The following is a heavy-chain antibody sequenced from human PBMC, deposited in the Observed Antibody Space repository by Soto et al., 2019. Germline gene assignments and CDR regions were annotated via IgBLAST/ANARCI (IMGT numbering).Heavy chain of an antibody. CDR2: ISSSSSTI. V-gene: IGHV3-48*01. D-gene: IGHD3-22*01. J-gene: IGHJ4*02. CDR3: ARDYYDSSGYSADFDY. Sequence: EVQLVESGGGLVQPGGSLRLSCAASGFTFSSYSMNWVRQAPGKGLEWVSYISSSSSTIYYADSVKGRFTISRDNANNSMYLQMNSLRAEDTAVYYCARDYYDSSGYSADFDYWGQGTLVTVSS. CDR1: GFTFSSYS.